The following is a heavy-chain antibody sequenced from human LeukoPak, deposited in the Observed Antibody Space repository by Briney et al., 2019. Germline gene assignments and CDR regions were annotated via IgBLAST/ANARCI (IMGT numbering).Heavy chain of an antibody. CDR3: AKDSFGEFPKGGKDDAFDI. Sequence: PGGSLRLSCAASGFTFSSYAMSWVRQAPGKGLEWVSAIGGSGINTYYADSVKGRFTVSRDNSKNTLYLQMNSLRAEDTAVYYCAKDSFGEFPKGGKDDAFDIWGQGTMVTVSS. V-gene: IGHV3-23*01. CDR1: GFTFSSYA. D-gene: IGHD3-10*01. CDR2: IGGSGINT. J-gene: IGHJ3*02.